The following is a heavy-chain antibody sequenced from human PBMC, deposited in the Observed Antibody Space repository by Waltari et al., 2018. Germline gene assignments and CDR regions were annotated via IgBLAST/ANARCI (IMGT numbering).Heavy chain of an antibody. CDR3: ARVAGDFWSGYSPSYYYMDV. Sequence: QVQLQESGPGLVKPSETLSLTCTVSGGSISRYYWSWIRQPPGKGLEWIGYIYYSGSTNYNPSLKSRVTISVDTSKNQFSLKLSSVTAADTAVYYCARVAGDFWSGYSPSYYYMDVWGKGTTVTISS. D-gene: IGHD3-3*01. CDR2: IYYSGST. CDR1: GGSISRYY. V-gene: IGHV4-59*01. J-gene: IGHJ6*03.